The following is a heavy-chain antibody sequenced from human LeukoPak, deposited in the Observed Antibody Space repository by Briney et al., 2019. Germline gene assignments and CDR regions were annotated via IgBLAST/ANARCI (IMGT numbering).Heavy chain of an antibody. J-gene: IGHJ4*02. CDR2: IYHSGST. V-gene: IGHV4-4*02. Sequence: SETLSLTCAVSGGSISSTNRWSWVRQPPGKGLEWIGEIYHSGSTNYNPSLESRVTISIDKSKNEFSLKLNSVTAADTAVYYCARGTLNWGQGTLVTVSS. CDR3: ARGTLN. CDR1: GGSISSTNR. D-gene: IGHD2-8*01.